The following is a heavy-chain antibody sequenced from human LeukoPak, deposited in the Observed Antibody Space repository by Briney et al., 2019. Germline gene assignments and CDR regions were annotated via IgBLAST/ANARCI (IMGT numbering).Heavy chain of an antibody. D-gene: IGHD4-17*01. CDR2: INDDGDNT. CDR1: GFTFSSYS. J-gene: IGHJ4*02. V-gene: IGHV3-23*01. CDR3: AKRPYGDYHFDY. Sequence: GGSLRLSCAASGFTFSSYSMNWVRQAPGKGLEWVSGINDDGDNTYYADSVKGRFTISRDNSKNTLYLQMNSLRAEDTAIYYCAKRPYGDYHFDYWGQGTLVTVSS.